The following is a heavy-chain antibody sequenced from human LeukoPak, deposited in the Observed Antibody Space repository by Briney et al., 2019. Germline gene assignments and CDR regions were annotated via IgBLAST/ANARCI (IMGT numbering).Heavy chain of an antibody. J-gene: IGHJ4*02. CDR2: IKEDGTEK. Sequence: GGSLRLSCAASGFTFSHYWMSWVRQAPGRGLEWVANIKEDGTEKYYVDSVKGRFTISRDNPKNTLYLQMNSLSAEDTAVYYCAKEVYSSAWYVDYWGQGTLVTVSS. CDR3: AKEVYSSAWYVDY. D-gene: IGHD6-19*01. CDR1: GFTFSHYW. V-gene: IGHV3-7*01.